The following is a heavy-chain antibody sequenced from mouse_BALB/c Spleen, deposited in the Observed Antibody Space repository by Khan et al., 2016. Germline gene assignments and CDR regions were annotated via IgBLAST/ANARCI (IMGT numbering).Heavy chain of an antibody. CDR2: INTYTGEP. Sequence: QIQLVQSGPELKKPGETVKISCKASGYTFTNYGMNWVKQAPGKGLKWMGWINTYTGEPTYAADFKGRFAFSLETSASTAYLQINNLKNEDTATYFCARRMIYDGYYDAMDYWGQGTSVTVSS. D-gene: IGHD2-3*01. V-gene: IGHV9-3-1*01. CDR1: GYTFTNYG. J-gene: IGHJ4*01. CDR3: ARRMIYDGYYDAMDY.